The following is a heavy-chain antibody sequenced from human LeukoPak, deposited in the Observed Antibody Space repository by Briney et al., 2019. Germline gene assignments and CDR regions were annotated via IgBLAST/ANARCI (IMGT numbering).Heavy chain of an antibody. D-gene: IGHD3-16*02. J-gene: IGHJ4*02. V-gene: IGHV4-39*01. Sequence: PSETLSLTCTVSGDSISSSSYYWGWIRQPPGKGLEWIGSIYYSGSTYYNPSLKSRVTISVDTSKNQFSLKLSSVTAADTAVYYCATEEDYDYVWGSYRYFDYWGQGTLVTVSS. CDR2: IYYSGST. CDR1: GDSISSSSYY. CDR3: ATEEDYDYVWGSYRYFDY.